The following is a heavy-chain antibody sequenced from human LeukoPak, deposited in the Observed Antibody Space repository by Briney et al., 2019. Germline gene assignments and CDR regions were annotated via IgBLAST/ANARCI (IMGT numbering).Heavy chain of an antibody. CDR2: IYYSGST. V-gene: IGHV4-59*03. D-gene: IGHD3-10*01. CDR1: GGSISSYY. J-gene: IGHJ4*01. Sequence: SETLSLTCTVPGGSISSYYWSWIRQPPGKGLEWIGYIYYSGSTNYNPSPQSRVTISVDTSNNQFSLKLNSVTAADTAVYYCAKLRYGSGSLDYWGQGTLVTVYS. CDR3: AKLRYGSGSLDY.